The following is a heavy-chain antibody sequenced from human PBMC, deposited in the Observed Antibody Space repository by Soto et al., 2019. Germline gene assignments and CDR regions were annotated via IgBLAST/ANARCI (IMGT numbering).Heavy chain of an antibody. J-gene: IGHJ6*02. Sequence: ASVKVSCTASGYTFTSYGISWVRQAPGQGLEWMGWISAYNGNTNYAQKLQGRVTMTTDTSTSTAYMELRSLRSDDTAVYYCARDQGKAVAGTKVYYYGMDVWGQGTTVTVSS. CDR1: GYTFTSYG. V-gene: IGHV1-18*01. CDR3: ARDQGKAVAGTKVYYYGMDV. D-gene: IGHD6-19*01. CDR2: ISAYNGNT.